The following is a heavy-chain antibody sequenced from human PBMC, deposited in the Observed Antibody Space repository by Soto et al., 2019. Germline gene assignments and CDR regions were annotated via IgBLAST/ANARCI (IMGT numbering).Heavy chain of an antibody. CDR1: GFTFGDYA. V-gene: IGHV3-49*03. Sequence: GGSLRLSCTASGFTFGDYAMSWFRQAPGKGLEWVGFIRSKAYGRTTGYAASVKDRFTISRDDSKSIAYLQMNSLKTEDTAVYYCNRPYYYDSTGYQRYWGQGTLVTVSS. CDR3: NRPYYYDSTGYQRY. J-gene: IGHJ4*02. D-gene: IGHD3-22*01. CDR2: IRSKAYGRTT.